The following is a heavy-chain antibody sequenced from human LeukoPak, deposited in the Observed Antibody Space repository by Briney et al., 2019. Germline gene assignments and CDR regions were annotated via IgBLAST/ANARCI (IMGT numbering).Heavy chain of an antibody. CDR2: ISSDGSNK. CDR3: ARVGYSYDFSYYYYMDV. J-gene: IGHJ6*03. CDR1: GFTFSSYA. Sequence: GGSLRLSCAASGFTFSSYAMHWVRQAPGKGLEWVAVISSDGSNKYYADSVKGRFTISRDNSKNTLYLQMNSLRAEDTAVYYCARVGYSYDFSYYYYMDVWGKGTTVTVSS. V-gene: IGHV3-30*01. D-gene: IGHD5-18*01.